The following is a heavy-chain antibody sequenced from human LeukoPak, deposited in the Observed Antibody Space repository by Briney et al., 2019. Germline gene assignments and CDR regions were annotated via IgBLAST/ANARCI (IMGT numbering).Heavy chain of an antibody. CDR1: GFTFSSYW. J-gene: IGHJ5*02. D-gene: IGHD6-6*01. Sequence: GGSLRLSCAASGFTFSSYWMSWVRQAPGKGLEWVANIKQDGSEKYYVDSVKGRFTISRDNAKNSLYLQMNSLRAEDTAVYYCARDRSIAARLGFDPWGQGTLVTVSS. CDR2: IKQDGSEK. V-gene: IGHV3-7*01. CDR3: ARDRSIAARLGFDP.